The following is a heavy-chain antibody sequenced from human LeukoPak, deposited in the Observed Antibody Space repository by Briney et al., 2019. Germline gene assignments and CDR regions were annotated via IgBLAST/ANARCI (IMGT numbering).Heavy chain of an antibody. V-gene: IGHV4-34*01. D-gene: IGHD6-13*01. CDR1: GGSFSGYY. CDR2: INHSGST. J-gene: IGHJ6*02. Sequence: KSSETLSLTCAVYGGSFSGYYWSWIRQPPGKGLEWIGEINHSGSTNYNPSLKSRVTISVDTSKNQFSLELSSVTAADTAVYYCARLPLAAAGRGYYYYYGMDVWGQGTTVTVSS. CDR3: ARLPLAAAGRGYYYYYGMDV.